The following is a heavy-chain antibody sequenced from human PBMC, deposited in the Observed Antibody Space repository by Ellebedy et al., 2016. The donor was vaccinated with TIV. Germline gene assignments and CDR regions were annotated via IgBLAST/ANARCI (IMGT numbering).Heavy chain of an antibody. CDR3: ARDRPGTVVAGALEY. Sequence: PGGSLRLSCAASGFTFSSHAMSWVRQAPGKGLEWVSVLSNNADATYYADPVKGRFAISRDNSENTLYLQVNSLTTEDTAVYYCARDRPGTVVAGALEYWGQGTLVTVSS. V-gene: IGHV3-23*01. D-gene: IGHD6-19*01. J-gene: IGHJ4*02. CDR2: LSNNADAT. CDR1: GFTFSSHA.